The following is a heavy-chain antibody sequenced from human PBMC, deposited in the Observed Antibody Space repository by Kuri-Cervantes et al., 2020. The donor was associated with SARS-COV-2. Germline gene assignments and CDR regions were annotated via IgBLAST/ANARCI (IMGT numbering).Heavy chain of an antibody. CDR2: ISSSSSYI. V-gene: IGHV3-21*01. Sequence: GGSLRLSCAASGFTFSSYSMNWVRQAPGKGLEWVSSISSSSSYIYYADSVKGRFTISRDNAKNSLYLQMNSLRAEDTAVYYCASGYSSRLDAFDIWGQGTLVTFSS. CDR1: GFTFSSYS. CDR3: ASGYSSRLDAFDI. J-gene: IGHJ3*02. D-gene: IGHD6-13*01.